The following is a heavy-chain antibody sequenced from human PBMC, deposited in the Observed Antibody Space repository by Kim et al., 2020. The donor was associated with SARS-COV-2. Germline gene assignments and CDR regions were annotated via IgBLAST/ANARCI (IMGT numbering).Heavy chain of an antibody. Sequence: GGSLRLSCAASGFTFSNAWMSWVRQAPGKGLEWVGRIKSKTDGGTTDYAAHVKGSFTISRDDSKNTLYLQMNSLKTEDTAVYYCTTDPTFFGVVIIQLGYFDYWGQGTLVTVSS. V-gene: IGHV3-15*01. CDR2: IKSKTDGGTT. CDR1: GFTFSNAW. D-gene: IGHD3-3*01. J-gene: IGHJ4*02. CDR3: TTDPTFFGVVIIQLGYFDY.